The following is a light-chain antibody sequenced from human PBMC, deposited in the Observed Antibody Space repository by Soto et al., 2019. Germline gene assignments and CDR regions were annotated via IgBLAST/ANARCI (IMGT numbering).Light chain of an antibody. CDR3: QSYDSSLSGYV. Sequence: QSALTQPPSVSGAPGQRVTISCTGSSSNIGSHYDVHWYQQLPGAAPRLLIYGNFKRPSGVPDRFSGSKSDTSASLAITGLQAEDEADYYCQSYDSSLSGYVFGTGTKLTVL. J-gene: IGLJ1*01. CDR2: GNF. V-gene: IGLV1-40*01. CDR1: SSNIGSHYD.